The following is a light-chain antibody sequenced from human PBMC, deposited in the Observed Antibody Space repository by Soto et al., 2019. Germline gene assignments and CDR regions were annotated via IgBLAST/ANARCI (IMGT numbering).Light chain of an antibody. CDR1: QNISTY. CDR2: LTS. J-gene: IGKJ1*01. V-gene: IGKV1-39*01. Sequence: DIQMTQSPSSLSASVRDRITITCRASQNISTYLNWYQQKPGKAPKLLIYLTSSLQSGVPSRLSGSGSGTDFTLSICSLQPEDFATYCCQQTYNLPWTFGQGTKV. CDR3: QQTYNLPWT.